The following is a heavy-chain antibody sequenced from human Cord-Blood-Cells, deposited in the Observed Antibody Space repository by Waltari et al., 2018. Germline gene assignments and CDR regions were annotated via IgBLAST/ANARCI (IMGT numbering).Heavy chain of an antibody. CDR2: ISSSSSYI. J-gene: IGHJ4*02. D-gene: IGHD3-3*01. CDR1: GFTFSSYS. Sequence: EVQLVESGGGLVKPGGSLRLSCAASGFTFSSYSMNWVRQAPGKGLEWVSSISSSSSYIYYADSVKGRFTISRDNAKNSLYLQMNSLRAEDTAVYYCARDADFWSGYYDYWGQGTLVTVSS. CDR3: ARDADFWSGYYDY. V-gene: IGHV3-21*01.